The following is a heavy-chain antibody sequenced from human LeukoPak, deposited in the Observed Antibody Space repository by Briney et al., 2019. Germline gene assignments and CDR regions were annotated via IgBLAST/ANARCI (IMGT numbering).Heavy chain of an antibody. V-gene: IGHV4-59*08. CDR3: VRQYCSGGDCYCDY. D-gene: IGHD2-15*01. J-gene: IGHJ4*02. CDR2: IHHRGST. CDR1: GGSISSSY. Sequence: SETLSLTCTVSGGSISSSYWRWIRQPPGKGLEWIGGIHHRGSTDYNPSRKSQVTISVDTTKNQFSPKFTSVTAAGTAVCYGVRQYCSGGDCYCDYWGQGTRVTVSS.